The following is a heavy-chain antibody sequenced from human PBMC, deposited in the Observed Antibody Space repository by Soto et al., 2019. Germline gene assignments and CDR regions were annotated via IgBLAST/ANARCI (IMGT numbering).Heavy chain of an antibody. J-gene: IGHJ4*02. V-gene: IGHV4-4*02. D-gene: IGHD4-17*01. CDR3: ARWAATSAYGIDS. CDR1: GGSISSSNW. Sequence: QVQLQESGPGLVKPSGTLSLTCDVSGGSISSSNWWTWVRQSPGKGLEWIGEIHDSGSTSYNPSLKSRATISVDISKNQFSLKLSSVTAADTVVYYCARWAATSAYGIDSWGQGTLFTVSS. CDR2: IHDSGST.